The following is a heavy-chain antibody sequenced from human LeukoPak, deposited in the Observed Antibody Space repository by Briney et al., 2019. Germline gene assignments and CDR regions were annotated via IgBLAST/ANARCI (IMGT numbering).Heavy chain of an antibody. J-gene: IGHJ4*02. Sequence: SETLSLTCAVYGGSFSGYYWSWIRQPLGKGLEWIGEINHSGSTNYNPSLKSRVTISVDTSKNQFSLQLSSMTAADTALYYCARGWQGYYDSSGHYLLDYWGQGTLVTVSS. CDR2: INHSGST. D-gene: IGHD3-22*01. CDR3: ARGWQGYYDSSGHYLLDY. V-gene: IGHV4-34*01. CDR1: GGSFSGYY.